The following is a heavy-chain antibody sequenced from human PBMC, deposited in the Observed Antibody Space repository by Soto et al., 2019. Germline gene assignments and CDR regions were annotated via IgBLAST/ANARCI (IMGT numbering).Heavy chain of an antibody. D-gene: IGHD3-9*01. CDR3: ARQMRGPIPHFGWLSPVAS. Sequence: SETLSLTCTVSGGSISSSSYYWGWIRQPPGKGLEWIGSIYYSGNTYYNPPLKSRVTMSVDTSKNQFSLKLSSVTAADAAVYYCARQMRGPIPHFGWLSPVASWGQGTLVTISS. CDR2: IYYSGNT. CDR1: GGSISSSSYY. V-gene: IGHV4-39*01. J-gene: IGHJ5*02.